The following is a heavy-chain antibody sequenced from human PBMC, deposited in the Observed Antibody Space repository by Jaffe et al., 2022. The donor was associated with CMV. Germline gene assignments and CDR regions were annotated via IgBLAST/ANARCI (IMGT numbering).Heavy chain of an antibody. CDR1: GFGFPNYW. CDR2: INQDGNEK. J-gene: IGHJ6*03. D-gene: IGHD5-12*01. V-gene: IGHV3-7*03. Sequence: EVQLVESGGGLVQPGGSLRLSCASFGFGFPNYWMTWVRQAPGKGLEWVANINQDGNEKSFVDSVRGRFTISRDNAEKSLYLDMSSLRAEDTAVYYCARGKRGYDYGWSNKPSYYYYMDVWGKGTTVTVSS. CDR3: ARGKRGYDYGWSNKPSYYYYMDV.